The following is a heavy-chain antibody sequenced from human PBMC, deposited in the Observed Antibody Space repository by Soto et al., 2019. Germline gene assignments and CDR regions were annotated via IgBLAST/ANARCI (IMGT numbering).Heavy chain of an antibody. D-gene: IGHD3-10*01. Sequence: GESLKISCKGSGYSFTSYWIGWVRQMPGKGLEWMGIIYPGDSDTRYSPSFQGQVTISADKSISTAYLQWSSLKASDTAMYYCARQIGDMVRGADDAFDIWGQGTMVTVSS. CDR3: ARQIGDMVRGADDAFDI. V-gene: IGHV5-51*01. CDR2: IYPGDSDT. CDR1: GYSFTSYW. J-gene: IGHJ3*02.